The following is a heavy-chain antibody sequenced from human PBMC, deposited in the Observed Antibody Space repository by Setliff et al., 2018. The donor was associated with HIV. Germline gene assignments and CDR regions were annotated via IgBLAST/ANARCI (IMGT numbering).Heavy chain of an antibody. D-gene: IGHD4-17*01. CDR3: ARRLQIAWADYGPAGYFDP. CDR1: GGTISNSYYY. J-gene: IGHJ5*02. Sequence: PSETLSLTCTVSGGTISNSYYYWGWIRQSPGKGLEWIGNVYYSGSTYFNPSLRNRVSISVDTSRNQFSLTLRSVTAADTALDYCARRLQIAWADYGPAGYFDPWGQGPLVTVSS. V-gene: IGHV4-39*01. CDR2: VYYSGST.